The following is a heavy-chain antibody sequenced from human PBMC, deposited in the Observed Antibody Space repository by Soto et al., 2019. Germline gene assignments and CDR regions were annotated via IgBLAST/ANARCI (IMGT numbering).Heavy chain of an antibody. J-gene: IGHJ5*02. CDR3: AHSADSSGNISDWFDT. Sequence: QITLKESGPTLVKPTQTLTLTCTFSGFSLTFSGVGVGWIRQPPGKALEWLALIYWDDEKRYSPSLKSRLPITKDTSKSQVVLTMTNMDPVATATYYCAHSADSSGNISDWFDTWGQGTLVTVSS. V-gene: IGHV2-5*02. D-gene: IGHD3-22*01. CDR1: GFSLTFSGVG. CDR2: IYWDDEK.